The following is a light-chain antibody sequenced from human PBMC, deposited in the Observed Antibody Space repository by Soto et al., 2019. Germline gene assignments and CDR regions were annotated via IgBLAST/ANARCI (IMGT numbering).Light chain of an antibody. CDR2: EGS. J-gene: IGLJ1*01. Sequence: QSALTQPPSVSGSPGQSVTISCTGTSSDVGSYNGVSWYQQPPGTAPKLIIYEGSTRPSGVPDRFSGSKSGNTASLTITGQHDEEEAYYCYNSYTISGTYVFGTGTKVTVL. CDR1: SSDVGSYNG. V-gene: IGLV2-18*02. CDR3: NSYTISGTYV.